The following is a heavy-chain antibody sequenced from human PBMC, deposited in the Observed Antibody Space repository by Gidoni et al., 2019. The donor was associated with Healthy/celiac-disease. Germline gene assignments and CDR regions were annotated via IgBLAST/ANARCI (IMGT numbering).Heavy chain of an antibody. CDR3: ASSTPYYCSSTSCYTGDAFDI. J-gene: IGHJ3*02. CDR2: IYYSGST. D-gene: IGHD2-2*02. CDR1: GGSISSSSYY. Sequence: QLQLQESGPGLVKPPETLSLTCTVSGGSISSSSYYGGWIRQPPGKGLEWIGSIYYSGSTYYNPSLKSRVTISVDTSKNQFSLKLSSVTAADTAVYYCASSTPYYCSSTSCYTGDAFDIWGQGTMVTVSS. V-gene: IGHV4-39*01.